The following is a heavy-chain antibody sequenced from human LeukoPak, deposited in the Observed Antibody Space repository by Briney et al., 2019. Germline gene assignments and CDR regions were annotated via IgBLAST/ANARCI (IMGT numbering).Heavy chain of an antibody. CDR3: AKAHRDYYHGSGSDY. Sequence: QPGRLLRLSCAASGFTFSSYGMHWVRQAPGKGLEWVAVISYDGSNKYYADSVKGRFTISRDNSKNTLYLQMNSLRAEDTAVYYCAKAHRDYYHGSGSDYWGQGTLVTVSS. CDR2: ISYDGSNK. D-gene: IGHD3-22*01. V-gene: IGHV3-30*18. CDR1: GFTFSSYG. J-gene: IGHJ4*02.